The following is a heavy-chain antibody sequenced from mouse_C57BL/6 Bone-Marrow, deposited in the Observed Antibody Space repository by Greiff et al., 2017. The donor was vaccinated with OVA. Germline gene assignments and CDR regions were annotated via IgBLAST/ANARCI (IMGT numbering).Heavy chain of an antibody. CDR2: IYPGDGDT. V-gene: IGHV1-82*01. Sequence: QVQLKQSGPELVKPGASVKISCKASGYAFSSSWMNWVKQRPGKGLEWIGRIYPGDGDTNYNGKFKGKATLTADKSSSTAYMQLSSLTSEDSAVYFCARLGPYYSNYGFDYWGQGTTLTAAS. J-gene: IGHJ2*01. D-gene: IGHD2-5*01. CDR1: GYAFSSSW. CDR3: ARLGPYYSNYGFDY.